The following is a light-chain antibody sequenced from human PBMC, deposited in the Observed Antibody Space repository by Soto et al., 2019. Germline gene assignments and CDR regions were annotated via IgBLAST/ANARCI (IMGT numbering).Light chain of an antibody. CDR2: DVS. CDR3: SSYTSSTTEV. J-gene: IGLJ1*01. V-gene: IGLV2-14*03. CDR1: SSDLGGYNY. Sequence: QSALTQPASVSGSPGQSITISCTGTSSDLGGYNYVSWYQQHPGKAPKLMIYDVSSRPSVVSNRFSGSKSGNTASLTISGLQAEDEADYYCSSYTSSTTEVFGTGTKLTVL.